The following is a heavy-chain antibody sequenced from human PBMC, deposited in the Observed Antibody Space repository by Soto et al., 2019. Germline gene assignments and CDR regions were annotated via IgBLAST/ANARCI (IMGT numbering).Heavy chain of an antibody. J-gene: IGHJ1*01. Sequence: GGSLRLSCAASGFTFSNAWMNWVRQAPGKGLEWVGRIKSKTDGGTTDYVAPVKGRFTISRDDSRNTLYLQRNSLKTEDTAVYYCTTGYSYGLASDYFQHWGQGTLVTLSS. V-gene: IGHV3-15*07. D-gene: IGHD5-18*01. CDR1: GFTFSNAW. CDR3: TTGYSYGLASDYFQH. CDR2: IKSKTDGGTT.